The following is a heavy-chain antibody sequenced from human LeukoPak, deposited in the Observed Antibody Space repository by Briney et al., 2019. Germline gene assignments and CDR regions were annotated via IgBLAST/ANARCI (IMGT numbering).Heavy chain of an antibody. D-gene: IGHD3-10*01. CDR2: ISFDGSDK. V-gene: IGHV3-30*19. Sequence: PGRSLRLSCAASGFTFSSYGMHWVRQAPGKGLEWVGLISFDGSDKSYADSVEGRFTISRDNSKNTLYLQMNSLSAEDTAVYYCARVLGFGSPPAYWGQGTQVFASS. CDR3: ARVLGFGSPPAY. CDR1: GFTFSSYG. J-gene: IGHJ4*02.